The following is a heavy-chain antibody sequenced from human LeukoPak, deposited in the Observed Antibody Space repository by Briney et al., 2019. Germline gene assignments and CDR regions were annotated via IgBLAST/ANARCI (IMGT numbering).Heavy chain of an antibody. CDR1: GFTFSSYS. D-gene: IGHD2-21*01. CDR2: ITSSSTYI. V-gene: IGHV3-21*01. J-gene: IGHJ3*02. CDR3: ARDRIPHDAFDI. Sequence: PGGSLRLSCAASGFTFSSYSMNWVRQAPGKGLEWVSSITSSSTYIYYADSVKGRFTISRDNAKNSLYLQMNSLRAEDTAVYYCARDRIPHDAFDIWGQGTMVTVSS.